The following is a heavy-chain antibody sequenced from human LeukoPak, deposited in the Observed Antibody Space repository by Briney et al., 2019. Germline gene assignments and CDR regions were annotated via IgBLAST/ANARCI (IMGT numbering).Heavy chain of an antibody. Sequence: PGGSLRLSCAASGFTFSSYGMHWVRQAPGKGLEWVAVIWYDGSNKYYADSVKGRFTISRDNSKNTLYLQMNSLRAEDTAVYYCARDIYGDMLTAFYPWGQGTLVTVSS. V-gene: IGHV3-33*01. CDR2: IWYDGSNK. D-gene: IGHD4-17*01. CDR3: ARDIYGDMLTAFYP. CDR1: GFTFSSYG. J-gene: IGHJ5*02.